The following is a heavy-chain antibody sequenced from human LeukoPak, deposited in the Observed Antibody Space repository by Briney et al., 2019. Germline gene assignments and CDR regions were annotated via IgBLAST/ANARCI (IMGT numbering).Heavy chain of an antibody. D-gene: IGHD5-18*01. CDR2: IPYDGSNK. Sequence: GGSLRLSCAASGFTFSSYGMHWVRQAPGKGLEWVAVIPYDGSNKYYADSVKGRFTISRDNSKNTLYLQMNSLRAEDTAVYYCAKDSRGYSYGYSFDYWGQGTLVTVSS. CDR3: AKDSRGYSYGYSFDY. V-gene: IGHV3-30*18. CDR1: GFTFSSYG. J-gene: IGHJ4*02.